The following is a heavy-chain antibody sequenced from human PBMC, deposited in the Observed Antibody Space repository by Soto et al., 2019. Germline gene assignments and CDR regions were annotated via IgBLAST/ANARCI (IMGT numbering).Heavy chain of an antibody. Sequence: PSETLSLTCTVSGGSVSSSNYYWGWIRQSPGKGLEWIGGINYSGSTNYNPSLKSRVTISVDTSKNQFSLKLSSVTAADTAVYYCARGDATINWFDPWGQGTLVTVSS. CDR1: GGSVSSSNYY. D-gene: IGHD5-12*01. V-gene: IGHV4-39*07. CDR2: INYSGST. CDR3: ARGDATINWFDP. J-gene: IGHJ5*02.